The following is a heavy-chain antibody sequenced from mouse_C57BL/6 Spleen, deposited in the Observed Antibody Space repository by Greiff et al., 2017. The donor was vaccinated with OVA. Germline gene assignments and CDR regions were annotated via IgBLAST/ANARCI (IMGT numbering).Heavy chain of an antibody. D-gene: IGHD1-1*02. V-gene: IGHV1-72*01. CDR2: IDPNSGGT. Sequence: VKQRPGRGLEWIGRIDPNSGGTKYNEKFKSKATLTVDKPSSTAYMQLSSLTSEDSAVYYCAREVGAMDYWGQGTSVTVSS. CDR3: AREVGAMDY. J-gene: IGHJ4*01.